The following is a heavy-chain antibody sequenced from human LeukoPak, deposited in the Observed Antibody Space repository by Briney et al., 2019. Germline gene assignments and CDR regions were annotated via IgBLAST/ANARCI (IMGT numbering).Heavy chain of an antibody. Sequence: PGGSLRLSCTASGFTFSRSWMSWVRQAPGRGLEWVASMNQGGSQRYYVDSVKGRFTISRDNAKNSLYLQMNSLRAEDTAVYYCARVGTSGSFYYYYYMDVWGKGTTVTVSS. J-gene: IGHJ6*03. CDR2: MNQGGSQR. CDR3: ARVGTSGSFYYYYYMDV. CDR1: GFTFSRSW. D-gene: IGHD1-26*01. V-gene: IGHV3-7*01.